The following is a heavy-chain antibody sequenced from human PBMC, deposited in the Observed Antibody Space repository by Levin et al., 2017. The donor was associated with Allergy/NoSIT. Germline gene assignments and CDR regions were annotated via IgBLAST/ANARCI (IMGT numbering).Heavy chain of an antibody. CDR3: AKDARTILYCSGGSCRRGMDV. J-gene: IGHJ6*02. CDR2: ISGSGGST. CDR1: GFTFSSYA. D-gene: IGHD2-15*01. V-gene: IGHV3-23*01. Sequence: GGSLRLSCAASGFTFSSYAMSWVRQAPGKGLEWVSAISGSGGSTYYADSVKGRFTISRDNSKNTLYLQMNSLRAEDTAVYYCAKDARTILYCSGGSCRRGMDVWGQGTTVTVSS.